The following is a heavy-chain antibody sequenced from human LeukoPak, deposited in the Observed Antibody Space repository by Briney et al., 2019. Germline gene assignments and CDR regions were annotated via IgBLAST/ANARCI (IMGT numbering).Heavy chain of an antibody. CDR2: IIPIFGTA. CDR3: ARGHCSSTSCYPVYYFDY. V-gene: IGHV1-69*13. CDR1: GGTFSSYT. J-gene: IGHJ4*02. D-gene: IGHD2-2*01. Sequence: SVKVSCKASGGTFSSYTISWVRQAPGQGLEWMGGIIPIFGTANYAQKFQGRVTITADESTSTAYMELSSLRSEDTAVYYCARGHCSSTSCYPVYYFDYWGQGTLVTVSS.